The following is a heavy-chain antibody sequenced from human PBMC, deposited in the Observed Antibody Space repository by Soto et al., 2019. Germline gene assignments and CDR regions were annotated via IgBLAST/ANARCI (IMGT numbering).Heavy chain of an antibody. CDR3: ARNPFNFGMDV. V-gene: IGHV3-48*03. J-gene: IGHJ6*02. D-gene: IGHD1-1*01. CDR2: ISSSGSTI. Sequence: QTGGSLRLSCAASGFTFSSYEMNWVRQAPGKGLEWVSYISSSGSTIYYADSVKGRFTISRDNAKNSLYLQMNSLRAEDTAVYYCARNPFNFGMDVWGQGTTVTVSS. CDR1: GFTFSSYE.